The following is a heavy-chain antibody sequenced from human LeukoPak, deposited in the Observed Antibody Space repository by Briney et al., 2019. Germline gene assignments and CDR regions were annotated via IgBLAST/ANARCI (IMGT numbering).Heavy chain of an antibody. J-gene: IGHJ4*02. CDR1: GFTFSSYG. Sequence: GALRLSCAASGFTFSSYGMHWVRQAPGKGLEWVAGISYDGSNKYYADSVKGRFTISRDNSKNTLYLQMNSLRAEDTAVYYCARDQFKIADGRFDYWGQGTLVTVSS. V-gene: IGHV3-30*03. CDR3: ARDQFKIADGRFDY. D-gene: IGHD2-15*01. CDR2: ISYDGSNK.